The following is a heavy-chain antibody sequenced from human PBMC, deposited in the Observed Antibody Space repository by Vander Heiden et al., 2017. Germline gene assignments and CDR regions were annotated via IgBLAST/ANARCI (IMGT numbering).Heavy chain of an antibody. V-gene: IGHV3-30-3*01. CDR3: ARERPHCSCLDY. J-gene: IGHJ4*02. CDR1: GFTFSSYA. Sequence: QVQLVESGGGVVQPGRSLRLSCAASGFTFSSYALHGVRQAPGKGLEWVAVISYDGSNKYYADSVKGRFTISRDNAKKTLYLQMKRLRAEDTAVYYWARERPHCSCLDYWVQGTLVPVS. CDR2: ISYDGSNK. D-gene: IGHD6-13*01.